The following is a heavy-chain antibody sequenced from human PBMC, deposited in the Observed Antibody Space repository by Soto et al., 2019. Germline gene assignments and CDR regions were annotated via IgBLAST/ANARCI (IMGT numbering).Heavy chain of an antibody. V-gene: IGHV4-4*07. J-gene: IGHJ6*02. CDR1: GGSISGYY. Sequence: SETLSLTCTVSGGSISGYYWSWVRQPAGKGLEWVGRIYSDGTTNYSPSLKSRVTMSLDTSKDQFSLHLNSVTAADTAVYYCSKVGCSNSKCYTRGMDVWGQGTTVTVSS. CDR2: IYSDGTT. CDR3: SKVGCSNSKCYTRGMDV. D-gene: IGHD2-2*01.